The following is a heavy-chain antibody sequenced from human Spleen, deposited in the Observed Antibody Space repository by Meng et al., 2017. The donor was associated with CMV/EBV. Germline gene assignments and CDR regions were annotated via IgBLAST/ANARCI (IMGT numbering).Heavy chain of an antibody. J-gene: IGHJ4*02. V-gene: IGHV1-46*01. Sequence: ASVKVSCKASGYTFTSYYMHWVRQSPGQGLEWMGIINPSGGSTSYAQKFQGRVTMTRDRSTSTVYMELSSLRSEDTAVYYCARKDRAARPLDYWGQGTLVTVSS. CDR1: GYTFTSYY. D-gene: IGHD6-6*01. CDR2: INPSGGST. CDR3: ARKDRAARPLDY.